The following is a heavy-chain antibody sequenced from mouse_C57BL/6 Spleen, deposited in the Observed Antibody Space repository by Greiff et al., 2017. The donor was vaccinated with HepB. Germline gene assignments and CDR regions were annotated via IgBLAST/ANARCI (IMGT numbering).Heavy chain of an antibody. J-gene: IGHJ3*01. Sequence: VQGVESGPGLVAPSQSLSITCTVSGFSLTSYGVDWVRQSPGKGLEWLGVIWGVGSTNYNSALKSRLSISKDNSKSQVFLKMNSLQTDDTAMYYCASGPTPFAYWGQGTLVTVSA. CDR1: GFSLTSYG. CDR2: IWGVGST. V-gene: IGHV2-6*01. CDR3: ASGPTPFAY.